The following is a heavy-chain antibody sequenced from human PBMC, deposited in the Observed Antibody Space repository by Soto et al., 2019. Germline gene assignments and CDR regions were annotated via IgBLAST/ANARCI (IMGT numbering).Heavy chain of an antibody. CDR2: ISYDGSRK. CDR1: GFTFSSYA. V-gene: IGHV3-30-3*01. Sequence: GGSLRLSCAASGFTFSSYAMSWVRQAPGKGLEWVAVISYDGSRKYSTDSVKGRFTISRDNSENTLYLQMNSLRPEDTAMYYCASFSGSYLGHYYFDYWGQGTLVTVSS. D-gene: IGHD1-26*01. J-gene: IGHJ4*02. CDR3: ASFSGSYLGHYYFDY.